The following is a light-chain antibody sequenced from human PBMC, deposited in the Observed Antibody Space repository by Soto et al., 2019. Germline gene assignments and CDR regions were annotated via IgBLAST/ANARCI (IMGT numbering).Light chain of an antibody. J-gene: IGLJ1*01. CDR2: DVS. Sequence: QSALTQPRSVSGSPGQSVTISCTGTSSDVGGYNYVSWYQQHPGKAPKLIMYDVSKRPSGVPDRFSGSKSGSTASLIISRLQTEDEADYYCVSYTSSTTYVFGTGTKVTVL. V-gene: IGLV2-11*01. CDR3: VSYTSSTTYV. CDR1: SSDVGGYNY.